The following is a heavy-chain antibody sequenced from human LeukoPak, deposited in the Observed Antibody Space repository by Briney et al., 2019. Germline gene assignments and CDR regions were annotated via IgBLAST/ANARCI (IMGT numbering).Heavy chain of an antibody. D-gene: IGHD3-3*01. CDR2: INHSGST. J-gene: IGHJ6*03. CDR3: VRGFWSGPRYYYYMDV. Sequence: SQTLSLTCTVSGGSISSGSYYWSWIRQPPGKGLEWIGEINHSGSTNYNPSLKSRVTISVDTSKNQFSLKLSSVTAADTAVYYCVRGFWSGPRYYYYMDVWGKGTTVTVSS. V-gene: IGHV4-39*07. CDR1: GGSISSGSYY.